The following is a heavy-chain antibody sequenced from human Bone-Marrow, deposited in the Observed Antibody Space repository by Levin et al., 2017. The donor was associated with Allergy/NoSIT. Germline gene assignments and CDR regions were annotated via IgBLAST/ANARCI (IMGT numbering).Heavy chain of an antibody. CDR2: INEDGSEK. D-gene: IGHD5-12*01. V-gene: IGHV3-7*03. CDR1: GLTFDDFW. J-gene: IGHJ4*02. Sequence: GGSLRLSCEVSGLTFDDFWMTWVRHAPGKGLEWVAHINEDGSEKDYVGSVRGRFTISRDNAKKSLYLQMRRLRAEDTAGYYCARRGPVARDRDFWGRGTLVAVSS. CDR3: ARRGPVARDRDF.